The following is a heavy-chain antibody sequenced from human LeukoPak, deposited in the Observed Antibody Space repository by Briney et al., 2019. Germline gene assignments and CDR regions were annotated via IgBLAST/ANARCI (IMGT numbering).Heavy chain of an antibody. D-gene: IGHD4-17*01. CDR1: GFTFSNAW. J-gene: IGHJ4*02. Sequence: PGGSLRLSCAASGFTFSNAWMSWVRQAPGRGLEWVGRIKGKTDGGTTDYAAPVKGRFTISRDDSKNTLYLQMNSLKTEDTAVYYCTTLTNDSGYDYWGQGTLVTVSS. V-gene: IGHV3-15*01. CDR2: IKGKTDGGTT. CDR3: TTLTNDSGYDY.